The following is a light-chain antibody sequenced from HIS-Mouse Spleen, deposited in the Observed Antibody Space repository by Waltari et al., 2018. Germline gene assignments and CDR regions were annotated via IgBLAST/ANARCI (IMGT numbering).Light chain of an antibody. CDR2: RNN. CDR3: AAWDDSLSGPV. V-gene: IGLV1-47*01. Sequence: QSVLTQPPSASGTPGQRVTISCSGSSSNIGSNYVYWYQQLPGTAPKLLIYRNNQRHSGVPDRFSGSESGTSASLAIGGLRSEDEADYYCAAWDDSLSGPVFGGGTKLTVL. J-gene: IGLJ3*02. CDR1: SSNIGSNY.